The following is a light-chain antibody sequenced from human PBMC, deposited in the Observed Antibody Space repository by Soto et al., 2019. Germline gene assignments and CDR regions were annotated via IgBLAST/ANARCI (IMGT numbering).Light chain of an antibody. CDR2: GVT. J-gene: IGLJ1*01. V-gene: IGLV2-14*03. CDR3: SSFTSNRIYV. Sequence: LTQPTSVSGSLVPLITISCSGNHNDIGTYDYVSWYQQHPSRAPRLLIHGVTTRPSGISDRFSASKSGLTASLTISGLQPEDEADYYCSSFTSNRIYVFGPGTKVTVL. CDR1: HNDIGTYDY.